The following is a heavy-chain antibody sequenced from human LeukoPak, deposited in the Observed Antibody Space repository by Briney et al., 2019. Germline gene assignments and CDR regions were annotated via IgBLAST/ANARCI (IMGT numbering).Heavy chain of an antibody. D-gene: IGHD1-20*01. CDR1: GGSFSGYY. CDR2: INHSGST. J-gene: IGHJ4*02. CDR3: ARGFNWNDY. V-gene: IGHV4-34*01. Sequence: SETLSLTCAVSGGSFSGYYWSWIRQPPGPGLEWVGVINHSGSTNYNPTLKSRVTISVDTSKNQISLKLSPMPAADPAVYYCARGFNWNDYWGQGTLVTVSS.